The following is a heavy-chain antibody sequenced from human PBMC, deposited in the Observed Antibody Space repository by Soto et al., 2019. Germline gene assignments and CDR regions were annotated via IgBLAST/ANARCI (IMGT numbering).Heavy chain of an antibody. J-gene: IGHJ5*02. CDR3: ARWWSFGNWFDP. Sequence: SETLSLTCAVSGGSISSGCYSWSWIRQPPGKGLEWIGYIYHSGSTYYNPSLKSRVTISVDRSKNQFSLKLSSVTAADTAVYYCARWWSFGNWFDPWGQGTLVTVSS. D-gene: IGHD3-16*01. CDR1: GGSISSGCYS. V-gene: IGHV4-30-2*01. CDR2: IYHSGST.